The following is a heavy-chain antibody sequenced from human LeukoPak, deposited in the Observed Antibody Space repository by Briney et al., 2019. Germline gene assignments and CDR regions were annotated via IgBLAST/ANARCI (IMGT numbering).Heavy chain of an antibody. D-gene: IGHD2-15*01. CDR3: ARDKVVVIAATPNWFDP. CDR2: ISAYNGNT. Sequence: ASVKVSCKASGYTFTSYGISWVRQAPGQGLEWMGWISAYNGNTNYAQKFQGRVTMTTDTSTSTAYMELRSLRSDDTAVYYCARDKVVVIAATPNWFDPWGQGTLVTVSS. V-gene: IGHV1-18*01. CDR1: GYTFTSYG. J-gene: IGHJ5*02.